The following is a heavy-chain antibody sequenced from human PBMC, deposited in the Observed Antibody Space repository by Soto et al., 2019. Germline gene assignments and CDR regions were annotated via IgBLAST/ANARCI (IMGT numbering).Heavy chain of an antibody. J-gene: IGHJ3*02. CDR3: GKVLGRYYDYVWGSYRHDAFDI. V-gene: IGHV3-30*18. D-gene: IGHD3-16*02. CDR1: GFTFSSYG. Sequence: QVQLVESGGGVVQPGRSLRLSCAASGFTFSSYGMHWGRQAPGKGLEWVAVISYDGSNKYYADSVKGRFTISRDNSKNTLYLQMNSLRAEDTAVYYCGKVLGRYYDYVWGSYRHDAFDIWGQGTMVTVSS. CDR2: ISYDGSNK.